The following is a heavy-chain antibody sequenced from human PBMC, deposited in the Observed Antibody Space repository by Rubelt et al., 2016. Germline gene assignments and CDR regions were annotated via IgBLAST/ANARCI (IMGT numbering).Heavy chain of an antibody. D-gene: IGHD2-15*01. Sequence: VAVISYDGSNKYYADSVKGRFTISRDNSKNTLYLQMNSLRAEDTAVYYCAKDSLRWFDPWGQGTLVTVSS. J-gene: IGHJ5*02. V-gene: IGHV3-30*07. CDR3: AKDSLRWFDP. CDR2: ISYDGSNK.